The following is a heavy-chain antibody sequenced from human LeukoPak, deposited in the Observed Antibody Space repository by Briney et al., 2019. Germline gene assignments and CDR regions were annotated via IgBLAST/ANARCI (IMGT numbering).Heavy chain of an antibody. CDR2: IYSGGST. Sequence: GGSLRLSCAASGFTVSSNYMSWVRQAPGKGLEWVSVIYSGGSTYYADSVKGRFTISRDNSKNTLYLQMNSLRAEDTAVYYCARQAWLEGGAITWGQGTLVTVSS. V-gene: IGHV3-53*01. CDR1: GFTVSSNY. D-gene: IGHD3-10*01. CDR3: ARQAWLEGGAIT. J-gene: IGHJ5*02.